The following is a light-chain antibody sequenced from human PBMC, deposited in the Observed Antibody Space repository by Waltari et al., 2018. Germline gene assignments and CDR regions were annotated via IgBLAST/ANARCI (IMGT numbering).Light chain of an antibody. J-gene: IGKJ1*01. CDR2: SAY. V-gene: IGKV3-11*01. CDR1: QSISTS. Sequence: EIVLTQSPATVSLSPGERVTLSCRASQSISTSLAWYQQKPGQAPRPLIYSAYNGATGIPAMFSGSGSGTDFTLTISSLEPEDSAVYYCQQRSSWPRTFGQGTKVEIK. CDR3: QQRSSWPRT.